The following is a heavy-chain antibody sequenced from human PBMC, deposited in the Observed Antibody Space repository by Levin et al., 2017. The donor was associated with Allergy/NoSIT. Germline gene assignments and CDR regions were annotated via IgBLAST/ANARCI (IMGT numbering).Heavy chain of an antibody. CDR2: IYPGDSHT. Sequence: GGSLRLSCKGSGYTFTSYWIGWVRQMPGKGLESMGIIYPGDSHTRYSPSFQGQVTISVDKSISSAYLQWSSLKASDTAMYYCARHVRFCSGGKCYSSYFDFWGQGTLVTVSS. CDR3: ARHVRFCSGGKCYSSYFDF. D-gene: IGHD2-15*01. V-gene: IGHV5-51*01. J-gene: IGHJ4*02. CDR1: GYTFTSYW.